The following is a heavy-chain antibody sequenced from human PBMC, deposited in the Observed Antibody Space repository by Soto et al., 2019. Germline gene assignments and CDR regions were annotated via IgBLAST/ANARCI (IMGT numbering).Heavy chain of an antibody. Sequence: QVQLVESGGGVVQPGRSLRLSCAASGFTFSSCAMHWVRQAPGKGLEWVALISYDGSNKYYADSVKGRITISRDNSKNQLYLQMNSLRAEDTAVYYCARDKRDLRFVEWSYYFDCWGQGTLLSVAS. J-gene: IGHJ4*02. D-gene: IGHD3-3*01. CDR2: ISYDGSNK. CDR1: GFTFSSCA. V-gene: IGHV3-30-3*01. CDR3: ARDKRDLRFVEWSYYFDC.